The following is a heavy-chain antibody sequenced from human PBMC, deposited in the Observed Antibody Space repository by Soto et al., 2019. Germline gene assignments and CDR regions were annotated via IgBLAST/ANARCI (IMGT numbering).Heavy chain of an antibody. Sequence: QVQLQESGPGLVKPSQTLSLTCTVSGGSISSGGYYWSWIRQHPGKGLEWIGYIYYSGSTYYNPSLKSRVTISVDTSKNQFSLKLSSVTAADTAVYYWARELTEYSSSPWPDDAFDIWGQGTMVTVSS. V-gene: IGHV4-31*03. J-gene: IGHJ3*02. CDR3: ARELTEYSSSPWPDDAFDI. D-gene: IGHD6-6*01. CDR1: GGSISSGGYY. CDR2: IYYSGST.